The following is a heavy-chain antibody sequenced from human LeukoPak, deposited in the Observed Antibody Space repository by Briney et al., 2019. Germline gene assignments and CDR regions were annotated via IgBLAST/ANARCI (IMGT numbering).Heavy chain of an antibody. CDR1: GYTFTDYY. J-gene: IGHJ4*02. V-gene: IGHV1-2*02. Sequence: VASVKVSCKASGYTFTDYYMHWVRQAPGQGLEWMGWINPNSGDTYYAPKFQGRVTMTRDTSISTAHMELSRLRSDDTAVYYCARDGTMSTRAPGGVPDYWGQGTLVTVSS. D-gene: IGHD3-10*02. CDR2: INPNSGDT. CDR3: ARDGTMSTRAPGGVPDY.